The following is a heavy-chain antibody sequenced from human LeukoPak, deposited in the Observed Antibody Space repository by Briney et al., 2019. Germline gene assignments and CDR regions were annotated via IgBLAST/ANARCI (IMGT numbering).Heavy chain of an antibody. CDR2: IYYSGST. D-gene: IGHD1-14*01. J-gene: IGHJ4*02. Sequence: PSETLSLTCTVSGGSISSYYWSWIRQPPGKGLEWIGHIYYSGSTNYNPSLKSRVTISVDTSKSQFSLKLSSVTAADTAVYYCARAANFKGRNRVFDYWGQGTLVTVSS. CDR1: GGSISSYY. V-gene: IGHV4-59*01. CDR3: ARAANFKGRNRVFDY.